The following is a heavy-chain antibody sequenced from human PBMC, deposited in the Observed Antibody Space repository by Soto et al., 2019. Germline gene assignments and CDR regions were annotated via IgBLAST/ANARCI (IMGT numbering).Heavy chain of an antibody. V-gene: IGHV3-23*01. J-gene: IGHJ6*02. CDR2: ISDTGGST. CDR3: VKGGVVRSGASYHYGMDV. D-gene: IGHD2-15*01. Sequence: GGSLRLSCAASGFSFRTYGMNWVRQAPGKGLEWVSKISDTGGSTYYADSVKGRFTISRDNSKNRLSLLMNSLGVEDTAIYYCVKGGVVRSGASYHYGMDVWGQGTTVTVSS. CDR1: GFSFRTYG.